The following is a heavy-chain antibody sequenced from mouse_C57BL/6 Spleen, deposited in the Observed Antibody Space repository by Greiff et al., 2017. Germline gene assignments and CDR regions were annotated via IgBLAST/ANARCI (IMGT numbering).Heavy chain of an antibody. D-gene: IGHD2-5*01. CDR2: ISYDGSN. V-gene: IGHV3-6*01. Sequence: EVKLQESGPGLVKPSQSLSLTCSVTGYSITSGYYWNWIRQFPGNKLEWMGYISYDGSNNSNPSLKNRISITRDTSKNQFFLKLNSVTTEDTATYYCARDGDYSNYGLDYWGQGTTLTVSS. CDR1: GYSITSGYY. CDR3: ARDGDYSNYGLDY. J-gene: IGHJ2*01.